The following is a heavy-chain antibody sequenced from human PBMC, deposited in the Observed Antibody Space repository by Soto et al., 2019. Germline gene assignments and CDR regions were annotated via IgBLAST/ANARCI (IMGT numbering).Heavy chain of an antibody. CDR3: ARVPRDRDYIWGSYPYPRLSHYYMDV. Sequence: SETLSLTCTVSGGSISSYYWSWIRQPPGKGLEWIGYIYYSGSTNYNPSLKSRVTISVDTSKNQFSLKLSSVTAADTAGYYCARVPRDRDYIWGSYPYPRLSHYYMDVWGKGTTVTVSS. D-gene: IGHD3-16*02. CDR2: IYYSGST. J-gene: IGHJ6*03. V-gene: IGHV4-59*01. CDR1: GGSISSYY.